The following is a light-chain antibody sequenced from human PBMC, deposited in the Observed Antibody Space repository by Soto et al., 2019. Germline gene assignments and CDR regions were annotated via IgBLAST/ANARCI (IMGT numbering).Light chain of an antibody. CDR1: SGHSSYV. CDR2: LEGSGSY. CDR3: QTWDFNTRV. Sequence: QLVLTQSSSASASLGSSVKLTCTLSSGHSSYVIAWHQQQPGKAPRYLMKLEGSGSYNKGNGVPDRFSGSSSGADRYLTISNLQFEDEADYYCQTWDFNTRVFGGGTKLTVL. V-gene: IGLV4-60*02. J-gene: IGLJ3*02.